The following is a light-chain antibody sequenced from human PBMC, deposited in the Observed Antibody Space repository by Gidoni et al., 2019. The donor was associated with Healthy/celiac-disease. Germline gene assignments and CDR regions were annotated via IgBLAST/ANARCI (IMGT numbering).Light chain of an antibody. CDR3: QQYNNWPPFT. J-gene: IGKJ3*01. Sequence: EIVMTQSPATLSVSPGERATLSCRASQSVSSNLAWYQQKPGQAPRPLNSGATTRATGIPATFSGSESGTEFTLTIISLQSEDFAVYYCQQYNNWPPFTFGPGTKVDIK. CDR1: QSVSSN. CDR2: GAT. V-gene: IGKV3-15*01.